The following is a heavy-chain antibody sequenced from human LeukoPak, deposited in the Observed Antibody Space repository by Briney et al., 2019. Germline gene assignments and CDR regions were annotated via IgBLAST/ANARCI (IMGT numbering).Heavy chain of an antibody. CDR3: AKWDFDY. Sequence: PGGSLRLSCAASGFTFSSYGMHWVRQAPGKGLEWVAVIWYDGSNKYYADSVQGRFTISRDNSKNTLYLQMNSLRPDDTAVYYCAKWDFDYWGQGTLVTVSS. CDR2: IWYDGSNK. V-gene: IGHV3-30*02. CDR1: GFTFSSYG. J-gene: IGHJ4*02.